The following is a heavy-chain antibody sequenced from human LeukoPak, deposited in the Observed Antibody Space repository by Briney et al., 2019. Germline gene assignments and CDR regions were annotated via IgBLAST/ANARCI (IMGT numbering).Heavy chain of an antibody. D-gene: IGHD6-19*01. CDR3: ARDVGWDDAFDI. V-gene: IGHV3-48*01. CDR2: ISSSSSTI. Sequence: PGGSLRLSCAASGFTFSSYGMHWVRQAPGEGLEWVSYISSSSSTIYYADSVKGRFTISRDNAKNSLYLQMNSLRAEDTAVYYCARDVGWDDAFDIWGQGTMVTVSS. CDR1: GFTFSSYG. J-gene: IGHJ3*02.